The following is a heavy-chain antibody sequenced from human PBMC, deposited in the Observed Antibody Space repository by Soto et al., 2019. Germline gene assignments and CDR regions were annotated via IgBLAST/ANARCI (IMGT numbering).Heavy chain of an antibody. CDR1: GGTFSSYA. Sequence: QVQLVQSGAEVKKPGSSMKVSCKASGGTFSSYAISWVRQAPGQGLEWMGGIIPIFGTANYAQKFQGRVTITADESTSTAYMELSSLRSEDTAVYYCATARNYYDSSGYSQVPDYWGQGTLVTVSS. CDR2: IIPIFGTA. D-gene: IGHD3-22*01. J-gene: IGHJ4*02. CDR3: ATARNYYDSSGYSQVPDY. V-gene: IGHV1-69*12.